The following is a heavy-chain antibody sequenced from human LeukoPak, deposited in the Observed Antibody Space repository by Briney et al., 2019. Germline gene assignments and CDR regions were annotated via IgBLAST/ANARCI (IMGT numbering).Heavy chain of an antibody. CDR3: AKANGYYSD. V-gene: IGHV3-23*01. D-gene: IGHD3-22*01. CDR1: GFTFSNYG. J-gene: IGHJ4*02. CDR2: IRGNGDTT. Sequence: PGGSLRLSCAASGFTFSNYGVNWVRQAPGKGLEWVAGIRGNGDTTYYADSVKGRFTISRDNSNNTLSLQLSSLRAEDTAVYYCAKANGYYSDWGQGTLVTVSS.